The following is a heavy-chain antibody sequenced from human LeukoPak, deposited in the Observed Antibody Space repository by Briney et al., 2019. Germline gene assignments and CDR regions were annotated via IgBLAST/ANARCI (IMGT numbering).Heavy chain of an antibody. D-gene: IGHD1/OR15-1a*01. CDR1: GYTFTSNC. Sequence: ASVKVSCKASGYTFTSNCISWVRQAPGQGLEWMGWISSYSGNTNYAQNLQGRVTMTTDTSTSTAYMELRSLRSDDTAVYYCARDRTYAFDYWGQGTLVTVSS. CDR3: ARDRTYAFDY. V-gene: IGHV1-18*04. CDR2: ISSYSGNT. J-gene: IGHJ4*02.